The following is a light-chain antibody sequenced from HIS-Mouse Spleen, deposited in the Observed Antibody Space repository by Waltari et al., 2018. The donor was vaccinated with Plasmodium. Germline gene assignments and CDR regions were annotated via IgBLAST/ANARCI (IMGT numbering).Light chain of an antibody. J-gene: IGLJ2*01. CDR2: DVS. Sequence: SYVLTQPPSVSVAPGQTARITCGGNNIGSKSVHWYQQQPGQAPLLVVYDVSDRPSGIPERCSGSNSGNTATLTISRVEAGDEADYYCQVCDSSSDHPVFGGGTKLTVL. CDR3: QVCDSSSDHPV. CDR1: NIGSKS. V-gene: IGLV3-21*02.